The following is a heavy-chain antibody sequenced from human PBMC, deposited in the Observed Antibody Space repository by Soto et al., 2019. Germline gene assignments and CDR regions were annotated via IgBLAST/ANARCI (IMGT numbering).Heavy chain of an antibody. D-gene: IGHD1-1*01. J-gene: IGHJ6*02. CDR2: ILYDGSNK. Sequence: GGSLRLSCAASGFTFSNYGMHWVRQTPGKGLEWVALILYDGSNKYYADSVKGRFTISRDNSKNTLYLQVSSLRAEDTAVYYCAKSRDAYNFYFYYGMDVWGQGTSVTVSS. CDR3: AKSRDAYNFYFYYGMDV. CDR1: GFTFSNYG. V-gene: IGHV3-30*18.